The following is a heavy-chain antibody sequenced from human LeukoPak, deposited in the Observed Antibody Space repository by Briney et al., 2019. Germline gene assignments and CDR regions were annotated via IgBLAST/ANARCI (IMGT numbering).Heavy chain of an antibody. CDR1: GFTFSGYW. J-gene: IGHJ4*02. CDR3: ATINSTPYFDY. D-gene: IGHD4-11*01. V-gene: IGHV3-7*01. Sequence: GSLRLSCAASGFTFSGYWMIWVRQAPGKGLEWVANIKQDGSQKYYVGSVKGRFTISRDNAKNSLYLQMNSLRAEDTAVYYCATINSTPYFDYWGQGTLVTVSS. CDR2: IKQDGSQK.